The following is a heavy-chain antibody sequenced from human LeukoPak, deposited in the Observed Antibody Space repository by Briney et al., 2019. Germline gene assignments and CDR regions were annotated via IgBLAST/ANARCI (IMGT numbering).Heavy chain of an antibody. CDR3: ARDDTADSSGYYY. CDR2: IIPILGIA. CDR1: GGTFSSYA. J-gene: IGHJ4*02. Sequence: SVKVSCKASGGTFSSYAISWVRQAPGQGLEWMGRIIPILGIANYAQKFQGRVTITADKSTSTAYMELSSLRSEDTAVYYCARDDTADSSGYYYWGQGTLVTVSS. V-gene: IGHV1-69*04. D-gene: IGHD3-22*01.